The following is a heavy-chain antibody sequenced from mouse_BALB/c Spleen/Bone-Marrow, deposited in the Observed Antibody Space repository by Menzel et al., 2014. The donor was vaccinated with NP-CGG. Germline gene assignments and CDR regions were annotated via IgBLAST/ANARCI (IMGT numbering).Heavy chain of an antibody. CDR2: ISNLAYSI. J-gene: IGHJ4*01. Sequence: EVQLVESGGGLVQPGGSRKLSCAASGFTFSDYGMAWVRQAPGKGPEWVAFISNLAYSIYYADTVTGRFTISRENAKNTLYLEMSSLRSEDTATYYCATIYYGNSYAMDYWGQGTSVTVSS. CDR1: GFTFSDYG. V-gene: IGHV5-15*02. CDR3: ATIYYGNSYAMDY. D-gene: IGHD2-1*01.